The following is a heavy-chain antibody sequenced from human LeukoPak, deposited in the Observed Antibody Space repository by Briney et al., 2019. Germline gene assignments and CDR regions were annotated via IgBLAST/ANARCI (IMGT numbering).Heavy chain of an antibody. V-gene: IGHV1-18*01. CDR2: ISVYNGNT. J-gene: IGHJ6*02. CDR3: ARDPLTPTVTSRGPIAYYYYGMDV. D-gene: IGHD4-17*01. CDR1: VYTFTSYG. Sequence: ASVTVSCKASVYTFTSYGISWVRQAPGQGLEWMGWISVYNGNTNYAQKLQGRVTMTTDTSTSTAYMELRSLRSDDTAVYYCARDPLTPTVTSRGPIAYYYYGMDVWGQGTTVTVSS.